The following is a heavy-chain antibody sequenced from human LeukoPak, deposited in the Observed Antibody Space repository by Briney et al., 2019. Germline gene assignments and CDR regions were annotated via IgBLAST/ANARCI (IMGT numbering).Heavy chain of an antibody. CDR2: IYYSGST. Sequence: PSETLSLTCTVSGGSISSSSYYWGWIRQPPGKGLEWIGSIYYSGSTYYNPSLKSRLTISVDTSKNQFSLKLSSVTAADTAVYYCARLRITMIVVVIVNYFDYWGQGTLVTVSS. D-gene: IGHD3-22*01. V-gene: IGHV4-39*01. CDR1: GGSISSSSYY. CDR3: ARLRITMIVVVIVNYFDY. J-gene: IGHJ4*02.